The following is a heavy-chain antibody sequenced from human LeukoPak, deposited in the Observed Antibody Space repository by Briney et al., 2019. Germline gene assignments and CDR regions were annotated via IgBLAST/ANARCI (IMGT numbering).Heavy chain of an antibody. J-gene: IGHJ4*02. Sequence: PGGSLRLSCAASGFTFSSYWMSWVRQAPGKGLEWVANIKHDGSEQYYVDSVKGRFTISRDNSKNTLYLQMNSLRAEDTAVYYCAKEVLAVVHWGQGTLVTVSS. CDR2: IKHDGSEQ. V-gene: IGHV3-7*03. CDR3: AKEVLAVVH. D-gene: IGHD6-19*01. CDR1: GFTFSSYW.